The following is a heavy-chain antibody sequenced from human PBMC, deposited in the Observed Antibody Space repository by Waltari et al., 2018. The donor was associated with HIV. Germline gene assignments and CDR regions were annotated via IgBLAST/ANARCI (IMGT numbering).Heavy chain of an antibody. D-gene: IGHD3-10*02. CDR3: ARGPMYKWFDP. V-gene: IGHV3-9*01. CDR1: GFTFAAYA. Sequence: EGQLVESGGDLVQPGGSLRLSCVASGFTFAAYAMHWVRQAPGKGLEWVSGISWRSGNIAYADSVRGRFTISRDNAKKSLYLRMNSLRAEDTALYYCARGPMYKWFDPWGQGTLVTVSS. CDR2: ISWRSGNI. J-gene: IGHJ5*02.